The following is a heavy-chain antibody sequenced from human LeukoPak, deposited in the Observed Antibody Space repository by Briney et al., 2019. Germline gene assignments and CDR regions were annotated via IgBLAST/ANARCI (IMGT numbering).Heavy chain of an antibody. CDR3: ATYRQVLLPFES. CDR1: GFTFSNAW. Sequence: QPGGSLTLSCAASGFTFSNAWMIWVRQPPGRGLEWVSSIFPSSDEIHYADSVRGRFTISRDNSKSTLSLQMNSLRAEDTAIYYCATYRQVLLPFESWGRGTLVTVSS. V-gene: IGHV3-23*01. D-gene: IGHD2-8*02. J-gene: IGHJ4*02. CDR2: IFPSSDEI.